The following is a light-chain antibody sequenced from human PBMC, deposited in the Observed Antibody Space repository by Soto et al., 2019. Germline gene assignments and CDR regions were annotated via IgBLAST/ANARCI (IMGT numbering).Light chain of an antibody. Sequence: DVVMTQTPLSLSGTPGQPASISCKSSQSLLHITGETFLFWYLQKPGQSPQLLIYEVSTRVSGVPDRFSGSGSGTDFTLELSRVETHAVGISYCMQSPPLPPTFGQGTRLEIK. CDR3: MQSPPLPPT. CDR1: QSLLHITGETF. J-gene: IGKJ5*01. V-gene: IGKV2D-29*02. CDR2: EVS.